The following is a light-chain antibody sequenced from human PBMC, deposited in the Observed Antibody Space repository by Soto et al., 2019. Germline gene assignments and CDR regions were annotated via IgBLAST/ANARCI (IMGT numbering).Light chain of an antibody. CDR1: QSVLYSSNNKNY. V-gene: IGKV4-1*01. CDR3: QQYYSTPPWT. Sequence: IVMTQSPDSLAVSLGERATINCKSSQSVLYSSNNKNYLAWYQQKPGQPPKLLIYWASTRESGVPARFSGSGSSTDFTLTIISLQAEDVAVYYCQQYYSTPPWTFGQGTKVEIK. CDR2: WAS. J-gene: IGKJ1*01.